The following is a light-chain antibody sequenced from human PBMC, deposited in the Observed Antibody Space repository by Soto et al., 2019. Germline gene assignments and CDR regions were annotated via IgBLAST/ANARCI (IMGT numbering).Light chain of an antibody. CDR2: DAS. CDR3: HQYNSWPPGT. CDR1: QSISRS. V-gene: IGKV3-15*01. J-gene: IGKJ2*01. Sequence: EIVMKQSLAILSVSPGERATLSCRASQSISRSLAWYQQNPGQAPRLLISDASTRAPGIPARFSGSGSGTEFTLTISSLQSEDFALYYCHQYNSWPPGTFGQGTK.